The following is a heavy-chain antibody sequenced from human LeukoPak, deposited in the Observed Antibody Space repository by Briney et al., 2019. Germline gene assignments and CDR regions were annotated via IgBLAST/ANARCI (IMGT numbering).Heavy chain of an antibody. CDR1: GFTFSSYW. J-gene: IGHJ4*02. V-gene: IGHV3-7*01. Sequence: GGSLRLSCAASGFTFSSYWMSWVRQAPGKGLEWVANIKQDGSEKYYVDSVKGRFTISRDNAKNSLYLQLNSLRAEDTAVYYCARSKDYYASGSWYYFDYRGQGTLVTVSS. CDR3: ARSKDYYASGSWYYFDY. D-gene: IGHD3-10*01. CDR2: IKQDGSEK.